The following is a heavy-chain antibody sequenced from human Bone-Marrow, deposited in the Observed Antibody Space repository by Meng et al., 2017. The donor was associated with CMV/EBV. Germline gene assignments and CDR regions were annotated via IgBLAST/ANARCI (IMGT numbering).Heavy chain of an antibody. CDR2: INPKSGDT. V-gene: IGHV1-2*02. CDR3: ARGCVMIGHGLGSTCYGGWFDP. J-gene: IGHJ5*02. Sequence: ASVKVSCKASGNTFSSYYIHWLRQAPGQGLEWMGMINPKSGDTNFAQKFQGRVSITRDTSISTAYMELRRLRPDDTALYYCARGCVMIGHGLGSTCYGGWFDPWGQGTLVTVSS. D-gene: IGHD2-15*01. CDR1: GNTFSSYY.